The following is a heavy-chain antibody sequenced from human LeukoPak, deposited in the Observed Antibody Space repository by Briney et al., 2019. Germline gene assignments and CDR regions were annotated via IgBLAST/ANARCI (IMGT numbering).Heavy chain of an antibody. V-gene: IGHV3-30*02. Sequence: GGSLRLSCAASGFTFSSYGMHWVRQAPGKGLEWVAFIRFDGSNKYYADSVKGRLTISRDNSKNTLYLQMNSLRGEDTAVYYCARVGWSTESYYFDYWGQGTLVTVSS. CDR3: ARVGWSTESYYFDY. J-gene: IGHJ4*02. CDR1: GFTFSSYG. CDR2: IRFDGSNK. D-gene: IGHD2-15*01.